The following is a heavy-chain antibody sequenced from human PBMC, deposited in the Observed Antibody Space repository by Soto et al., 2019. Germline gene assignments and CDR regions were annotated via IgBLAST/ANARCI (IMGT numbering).Heavy chain of an antibody. CDR1: GGSISSYY. J-gene: IGHJ6*03. Sequence: SETLSLTCTVSGGSISSYYWSWIRQPPGKGLEWIGYIYYSGSTNYNPSLKSRVTISVDTSKNQFSLKLSSVTAADTAVYYCARTGYSSSPEGGPYYYYYYMDVWGKGTTVTVSS. D-gene: IGHD6-6*01. V-gene: IGHV4-59*01. CDR2: IYYSGST. CDR3: ARTGYSSSPEGGPYYYYYYMDV.